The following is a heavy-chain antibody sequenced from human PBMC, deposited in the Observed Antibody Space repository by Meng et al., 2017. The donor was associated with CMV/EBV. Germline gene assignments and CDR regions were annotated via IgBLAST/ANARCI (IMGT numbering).Heavy chain of an antibody. V-gene: IGHV4-31*02. CDR3: ARGARYCSGGSCSSWFDP. CDR1: ISSGGYS. Sequence: ISSGGYSWSWIRQHPGKGLEWIGYIYYSGSTYYNPSLKSRVTISVDTSKNQFSLKLSSVTAADTAVYYCARGARYCSGGSCSSWFDPWGQGTLVTVSS. J-gene: IGHJ5*02. CDR2: IYYSGST. D-gene: IGHD2-15*01.